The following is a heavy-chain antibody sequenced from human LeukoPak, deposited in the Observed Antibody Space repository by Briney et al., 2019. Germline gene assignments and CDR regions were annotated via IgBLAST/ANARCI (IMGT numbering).Heavy chain of an antibody. CDR3: ARAARLLWFGELSTPYYFDY. Sequence: GGSLRLSCAASGFTVSSNYMSWVRQAPGKGLKWVSVIYSGGSTYYADSVKGRFTISRDNSKNTLYLQMNSLRAEDTAVYYCARAARLLWFGELSTPYYFDYWGQGTLVTVSS. CDR2: IYSGGST. CDR1: GFTVSSNY. D-gene: IGHD3-10*01. J-gene: IGHJ4*02. V-gene: IGHV3-66*01.